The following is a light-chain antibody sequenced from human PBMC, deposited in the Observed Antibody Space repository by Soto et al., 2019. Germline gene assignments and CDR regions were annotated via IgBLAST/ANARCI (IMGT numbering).Light chain of an antibody. CDR1: SSDVGGYNY. V-gene: IGLV2-14*01. CDR2: DVS. Sequence: QSVLTQPASVSGSPGQSITISCTGTSSDVGGYNYVSWYQQHPRKAPKLMIYDVSNRPSGVSNRFSGSKSGNTASLTISGLQAEDEDDYYCRSYTSSSTRVFGGGTKLTVI. CDR3: RSYTSSSTRV. J-gene: IGLJ2*01.